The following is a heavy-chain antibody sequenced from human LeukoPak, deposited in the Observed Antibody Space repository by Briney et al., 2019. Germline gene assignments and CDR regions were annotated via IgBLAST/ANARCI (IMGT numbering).Heavy chain of an antibody. Sequence: GGSLRLSCAASGLSFSTFAMSWVRQGPATGLEWVSSIRGNCETFYADSVKGRFTLSSASSRNTVYFQPHNLRVEDTAISYCAKASWVSSTDAARWGQGTLVTVSS. J-gene: IGHJ4*02. CDR2: IRGNCET. V-gene: IGHV3-23*01. CDR3: AKASWVSSTDAAR. CDR1: GLSFSTFA. D-gene: IGHD3-16*01.